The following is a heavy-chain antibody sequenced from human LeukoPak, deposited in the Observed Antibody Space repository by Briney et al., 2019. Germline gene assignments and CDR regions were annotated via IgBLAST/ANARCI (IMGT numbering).Heavy chain of an antibody. V-gene: IGHV4-59*08. CDR3: ARSTYYYDPFFDY. J-gene: IGHJ4*02. CDR1: GGSISSYY. CDR2: IYYSGST. D-gene: IGHD3-22*01. Sequence: SETLSLTCTVSGGSISSYYWSWIRQPPGKGLEWIGNIYYSGSTNYDPSFKSRVTISVDTSKNQFSLKLSSVTAADTAVFYCARSTYYYDPFFDYWGQGTLDTVSS.